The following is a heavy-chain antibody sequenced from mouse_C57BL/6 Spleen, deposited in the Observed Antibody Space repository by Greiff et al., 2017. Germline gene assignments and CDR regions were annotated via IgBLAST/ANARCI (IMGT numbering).Heavy chain of an antibody. CDR1: GYTFTSYW. CDR3: ARGGHYDGGDYYAMDY. D-gene: IGHD1-2*01. J-gene: IGHJ4*01. CDR2: INPSNGGT. V-gene: IGHV1-53*01. Sequence: QVQLQQPGTELVKPGASVKLSCKASGYTFTSYWMHWVKQRPGQGLEWIGNINPSNGGTNYNEKFKSKATLTVDKSSSTAYMQLSSLTSEDSAVYYCARGGHYDGGDYYAMDYWGQGTSVTVSS.